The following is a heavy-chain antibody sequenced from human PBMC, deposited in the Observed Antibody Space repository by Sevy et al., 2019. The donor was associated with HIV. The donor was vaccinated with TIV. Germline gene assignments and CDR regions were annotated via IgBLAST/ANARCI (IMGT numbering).Heavy chain of an antibody. CDR1: GFTFSSYW. CDR3: ARDGCSSTSCYYGMDV. V-gene: IGHV3-7*01. CDR2: IKQDGSEK. J-gene: IGHJ6*02. D-gene: IGHD2-2*01. Sequence: GGSLRLSCAASGFTFSSYWMSWVRQAPGKGLEWVANIKQDGSEKYYVDSVKGRFTISRDNAKNSLYLKMNSLRAEDTAVYYCARDGCSSTSCYYGMDVWGQGTTVTVSS.